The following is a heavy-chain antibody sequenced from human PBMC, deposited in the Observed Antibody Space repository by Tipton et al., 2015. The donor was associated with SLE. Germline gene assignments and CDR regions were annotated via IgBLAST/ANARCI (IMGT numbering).Heavy chain of an antibody. CDR1: GFTFSDYY. V-gene: IGHV3-11*04. J-gene: IGHJ6*03. CDR2: ISSRGSTI. D-gene: IGHD2-15*01. Sequence: SLRLSCAASGFTFSDYYMSWIRQAPGKGLEWVSYISSRGSTIYYADSVKGRFTISRDNAKNSLYLQMNSLRAEDTAVYYCARAWTRYCSGGSCRNMDVWGKGTTVTVSS. CDR3: ARAWTRYCSGGSCRNMDV.